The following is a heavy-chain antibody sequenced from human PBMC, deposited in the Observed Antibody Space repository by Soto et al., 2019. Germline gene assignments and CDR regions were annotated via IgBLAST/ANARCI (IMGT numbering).Heavy chain of an antibody. Sequence: GGSLRLSCAASGFTFSNAWMNWVRQAPGKGLEWVGRIKSKTDGGTTDYAAPVKGRFTISRDDSKNTRYLQMNSLKTEDTAVYYCTTERRGYSGYDYDFWGMEYYGMDVWGQGTTVTVSS. J-gene: IGHJ6*02. CDR2: IKSKTDGGTT. CDR1: GFTFSNAW. V-gene: IGHV3-15*07. D-gene: IGHD5-12*01. CDR3: TTERRGYSGYDYDFWGMEYYGMDV.